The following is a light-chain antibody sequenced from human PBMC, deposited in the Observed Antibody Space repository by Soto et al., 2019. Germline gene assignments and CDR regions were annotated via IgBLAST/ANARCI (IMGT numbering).Light chain of an antibody. J-gene: IGLJ2*01. CDR3: SSYAGSNNLVV. CDR2: EVS. CDR1: SSDVGGYNY. Sequence: QSALTQPPSASGSPGQSVTISCTGTSSDVGGYNYVSWYQQHPGKAPKLMIYEVSKRPSGGPDRFSGYKSGNAASLTVSGLQAEDEADYYCSSYAGSNNLVVFGGGTKLTVL. V-gene: IGLV2-8*01.